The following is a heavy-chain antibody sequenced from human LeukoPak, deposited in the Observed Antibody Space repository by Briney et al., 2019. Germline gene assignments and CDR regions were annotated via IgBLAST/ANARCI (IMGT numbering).Heavy chain of an antibody. CDR3: AKTSARGNPIMGPQD. D-gene: IGHD1-26*01. Sequence: GGSLRLSCAASGFTFSSYWMSWVRQAPGKGLEWVANIKQDGSEKYYVDSVKGRFTISRDNSKNTLYLQMNSLSAEDTAVYYCAKTSARGNPIMGPQDWGQGTLVTVSS. CDR2: IKQDGSEK. V-gene: IGHV3-7*01. CDR1: GFTFSSYW. J-gene: IGHJ4*02.